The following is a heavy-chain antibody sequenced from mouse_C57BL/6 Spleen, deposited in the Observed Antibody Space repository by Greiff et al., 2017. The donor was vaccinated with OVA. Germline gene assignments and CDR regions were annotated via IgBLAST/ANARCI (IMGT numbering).Heavy chain of an antibody. CDR3: YYGSSFYYAMDY. CDR1: GFTFSSYA. CDR2: ISDGGSYT. V-gene: IGHV5-4*01. Sequence: EVQVVESGGGLVKPGGSLKLSCAASGFTFSSYAMSWVRQTPEKRLEWVATISDGGSYTYYPDNVKGRFTISRDNAKNNLYLQMSHLKSEDTAMYYCYYGSSFYYAMDYWGQGTSVTVSS. J-gene: IGHJ4*01. D-gene: IGHD1-1*01.